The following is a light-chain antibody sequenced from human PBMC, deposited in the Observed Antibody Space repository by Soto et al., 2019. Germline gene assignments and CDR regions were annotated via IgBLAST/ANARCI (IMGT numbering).Light chain of an antibody. CDR3: QQSYRTPIT. CDR2: AAS. J-gene: IGKJ5*01. CDR1: QSISTY. V-gene: IGKV1-39*01. Sequence: DIQMTQSPSSLSASVGDRVNITCRASQSISTYLNWYQHKPGKAPEVLIYAASNLQSGVPSRFSGSGSGTDFTLTISSLQPADSATYYCQQSYRTPITFGQGTRLEIK.